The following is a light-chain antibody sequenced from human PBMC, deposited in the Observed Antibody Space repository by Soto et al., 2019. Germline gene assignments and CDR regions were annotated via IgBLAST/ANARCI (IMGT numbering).Light chain of an antibody. CDR3: QQYHSYSYT. J-gene: IGKJ2*01. V-gene: IGKV1-5*03. Sequence: DIHMTQSPSTLSASVGDRVTITCRASQSISSWLAWYQQKPVKAPKILIYKASSLESGVPSRFSGSGSGTEFTLTISSLQPDDFASYYCQQYHSYSYTFGQGTKLEIK. CDR1: QSISSW. CDR2: KAS.